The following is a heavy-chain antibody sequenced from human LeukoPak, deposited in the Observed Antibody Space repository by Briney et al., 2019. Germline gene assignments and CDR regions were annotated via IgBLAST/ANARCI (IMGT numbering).Heavy chain of an antibody. J-gene: IGHJ4*02. CDR1: GYTFASYD. Sequence: ASVKVSCKASGYTFASYDINWVRQATGQGLEWMGWMNPNSGNTGYAQKFQGRVTMTRNTSISTAYLQWSSLKASDTAMYYCARSSGASDYWGQGALVTVSS. D-gene: IGHD3-10*01. CDR2: MNPNSGNT. V-gene: IGHV1-8*01. CDR3: ARSSGASDY.